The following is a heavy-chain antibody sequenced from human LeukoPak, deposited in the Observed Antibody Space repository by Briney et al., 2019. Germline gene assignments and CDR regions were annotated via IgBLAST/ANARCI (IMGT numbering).Heavy chain of an antibody. CDR2: IFYTGST. CDR1: GSTISAYY. V-gene: IGHV4-59*12. D-gene: IGHD1-14*01. CDR3: ARSANRRRLDY. J-gene: IGHJ4*02. Sequence: KSSETLSLTCTVSGSTISAYYWSWIRQPPGKGLEWIGYIFYTGSTNYNPSLKSRVTISLDTSKNQFSLHLSSVTAADTAVYYCARSANRRRLDYWGQGTLVTVSS.